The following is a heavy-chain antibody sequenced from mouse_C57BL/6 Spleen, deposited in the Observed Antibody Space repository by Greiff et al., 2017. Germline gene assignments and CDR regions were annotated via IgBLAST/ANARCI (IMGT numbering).Heavy chain of an antibody. J-gene: IGHJ2*01. CDR1: GFTFSDYG. CDR2: ISSGSGTI. Sequence: EVQLVESGGGLVKPGGSLTLSCAASGFTFSDYGMHWVRQAPEKGLEWVAYISSGSGTIYYADTVTGRFPISRDNAKNTLFLQMDSLRSEDTAMYYCAGGTGRGYFDYWGQGTTLTVSS. V-gene: IGHV5-17*01. D-gene: IGHD4-1*01. CDR3: AGGTGRGYFDY.